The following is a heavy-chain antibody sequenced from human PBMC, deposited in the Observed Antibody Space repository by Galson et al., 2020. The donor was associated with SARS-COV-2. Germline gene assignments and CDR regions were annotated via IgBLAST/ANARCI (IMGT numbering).Heavy chain of an antibody. V-gene: IGHV5-10-1*01. CDR2: IDPSDSYT. CDR3: ARHAYCGDGCHLTIFDY. D-gene: IGHD2-21*01. Sequence: HGESLKISCKGSGYSFTNYWISWVRQMPGKGLEWVGRIDPSDSYTNYSPSFQGHVTISTDKSTNTAYLQWSSLKASDTAMYFCARHAYCGDGCHLTIFDYWGQGTLVTVSS. CDR1: GYSFTNYW. J-gene: IGHJ4*02.